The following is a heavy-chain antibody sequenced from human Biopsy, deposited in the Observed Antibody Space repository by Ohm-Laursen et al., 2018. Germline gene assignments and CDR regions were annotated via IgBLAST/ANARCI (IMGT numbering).Heavy chain of an antibody. Sequence: SLRLSCTASGFTFSDYYMSWIRQAPGKGLEWIAYISARDGVVYYADSVKGRFTISRDNTNNSLYLQMTSLRPEDTAVFYCARGKYKDFSTGLPRPYHYTLDFWGPGTTVTVFS. CDR2: ISARDGVV. V-gene: IGHV3-11*01. CDR1: GFTFSDYY. J-gene: IGHJ6*02. CDR3: ARGKYKDFSTGLPRPYHYTLDF. D-gene: IGHD3-22*01.